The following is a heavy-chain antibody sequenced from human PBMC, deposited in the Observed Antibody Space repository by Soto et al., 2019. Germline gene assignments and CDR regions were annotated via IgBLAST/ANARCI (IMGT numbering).Heavy chain of an antibody. V-gene: IGHV3-33*01. CDR1: GFTFSSYG. D-gene: IGHD2-2*01. CDR3: AREEVVVVPAARHYYGMDV. J-gene: IGHJ6*02. CDR2: IWYDGSNK. Sequence: GGSLRLSCAASGFTFSSYGMHWGRQAPGKGLEWVAVIWYDGSNKYYADSVKGRFTISRDNSKNTLYLQMNSLRAEDTAVYYCAREEVVVVPAARHYYGMDVWGQGTTVTVSS.